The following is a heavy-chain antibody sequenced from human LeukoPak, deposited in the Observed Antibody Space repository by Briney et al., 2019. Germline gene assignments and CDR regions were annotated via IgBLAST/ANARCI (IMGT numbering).Heavy chain of an antibody. J-gene: IGHJ4*02. CDR3: ATPVTTKAFFDY. D-gene: IGHD4-11*01. Sequence: PGGSLRLSCTASGFTFNSYAMSWVRQAPGKGLEWVSGIYSSGDNTYYADSVKGRFTISRDNSKNTLYLQMNSLRAEDTAVYYCATPVTTKAFFDYWGQGTLVTVSS. CDR1: GFTFNSYA. CDR2: IYSSGDNT. V-gene: IGHV3-23*01.